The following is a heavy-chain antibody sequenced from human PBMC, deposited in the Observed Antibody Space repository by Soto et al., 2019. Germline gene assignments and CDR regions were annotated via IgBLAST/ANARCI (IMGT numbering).Heavy chain of an antibody. V-gene: IGHV1-69*13. Sequence: SVNVSCKASGGTFSSYAISWVRQAPGQGLEWMGGIIPIFGTANYAQKFQGRITITADESTSTAYMELSSLRSEDTAVYYCAIPRVPGGYYGMDVWGQGTTVTVSS. J-gene: IGHJ6*02. CDR1: GGTFSSYA. CDR2: IIPIFGTA. CDR3: AIPRVPGGYYGMDV. D-gene: IGHD1-1*01.